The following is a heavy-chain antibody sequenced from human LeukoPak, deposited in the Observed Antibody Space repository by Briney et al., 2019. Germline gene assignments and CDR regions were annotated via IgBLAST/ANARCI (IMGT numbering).Heavy chain of an antibody. CDR1: GFTFSSYG. V-gene: IGHV3-30*02. Sequence: GGSLRLSCAASGFTFSSYGMHWVRQAPGKGLEWVAFIRYDGSNKYYADSVKGRFTISRDNSKNTLYLQMNSLRAEDTAVYYCAKDLSWFGELLSLDIWGQGTMVTVSS. CDR2: IRYDGSNK. CDR3: AKDLSWFGELLSLDI. D-gene: IGHD3-10*01. J-gene: IGHJ3*02.